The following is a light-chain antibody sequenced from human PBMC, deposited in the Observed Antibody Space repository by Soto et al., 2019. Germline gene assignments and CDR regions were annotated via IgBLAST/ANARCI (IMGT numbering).Light chain of an antibody. CDR2: EVS. J-gene: IGLJ1*01. CDR3: SSYTSSSTYV. V-gene: IGLV2-14*01. Sequence: QSVLTQPASVSGSPGQSITISCTGTSSDVGGYNYVSWYQQHPGKAPKLMIYEVSHRPSGVSNHFSGSKSGNTASLTISGLQAEDEADYYCSSYTSSSTYVFGTGTKVTVL. CDR1: SSDVGGYNY.